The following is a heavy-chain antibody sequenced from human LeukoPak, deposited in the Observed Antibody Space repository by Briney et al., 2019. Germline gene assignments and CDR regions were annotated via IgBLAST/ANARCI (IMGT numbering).Heavy chain of an antibody. V-gene: IGHV4-34*01. CDR2: INHSGST. D-gene: IGHD2-21*02. CDR3: ARVVTPRYYYYYYYMDV. CDR1: GGSFSGYY. J-gene: IGHJ6*03. Sequence: SETLSLTCAVYGGSFSGYYWSWIRQPPGKGLEWIGEINHSGSTNYNPSLKSRVTISVDTSKNQFSLKQSSVTAADTAVYYCARVVTPRYYYYYYYMDVWGKGTTVTVSS.